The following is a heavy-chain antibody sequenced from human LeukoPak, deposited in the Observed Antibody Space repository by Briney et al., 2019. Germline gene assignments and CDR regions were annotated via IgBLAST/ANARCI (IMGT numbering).Heavy chain of an antibody. CDR2: LYPSGST. J-gene: IGHJ4*02. Sequence: SETLSLTGRVSGGAINSGCWTWIRQRPGKGLKWIGLLYPSGSTNFNPSLKSRVTISVDTSRTQCSLKLSTLTAADTAVYYCAGGHYPLEYWGQGTLVTVSS. CDR1: GGAINSGC. CDR3: AGGHYPLEY. V-gene: IGHV4-59*01. D-gene: IGHD1-26*01.